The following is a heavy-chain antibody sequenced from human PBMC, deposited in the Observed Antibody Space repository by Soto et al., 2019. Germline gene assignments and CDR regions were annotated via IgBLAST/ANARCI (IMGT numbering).Heavy chain of an antibody. D-gene: IGHD5-12*01. V-gene: IGHV4-30-2*01. CDR1: GGSISSGGYS. CDR3: ARAYSYSGYDYYFDY. Sequence: SETLSLTCAVSGGSISSGGYSWSWIRQPPGKGLEWIGYIYHSGSTYYNPSLKSRVTISVDRSKNQFSLKLSSVTAADTAVYYCARAYSYSGYDYYFDYWGQGTLVTVSS. J-gene: IGHJ4*02. CDR2: IYHSGST.